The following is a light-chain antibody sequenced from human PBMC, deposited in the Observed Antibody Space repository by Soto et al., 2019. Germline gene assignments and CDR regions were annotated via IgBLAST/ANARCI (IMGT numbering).Light chain of an antibody. CDR3: QQYNKFPSLT. CDR2: GAS. CDR1: QSVSSN. V-gene: IGKV3-15*01. J-gene: IGKJ4*01. Sequence: EIVLTQSPVTLSVSPGERATLSYRASQSVSSNLAWYQQKPGQAPRLLIYGASTRATGIPARFSGSGSGTEFTLTISSLQSEDFALYYCQQYNKFPSLTFGGGTKVEIK.